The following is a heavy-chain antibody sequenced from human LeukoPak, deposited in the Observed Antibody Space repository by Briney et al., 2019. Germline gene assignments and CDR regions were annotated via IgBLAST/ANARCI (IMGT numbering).Heavy chain of an antibody. J-gene: IGHJ4*02. CDR2: VLYSGRT. CDR1: GDSVSSGGYH. V-gene: IGHV4-61*08. CDR3: ARGRDPYKVGY. Sequence: SETLSPTCTVSGDSVSSGGYHWSWIRQPPGKGLEWIGCVLYSGRTKYNPSLKSRVTISVDTSKNQFSLKLNSVTAADTAVYYCARGRDPYKVGYWGQGTLVTVSS. D-gene: IGHD5-24*01.